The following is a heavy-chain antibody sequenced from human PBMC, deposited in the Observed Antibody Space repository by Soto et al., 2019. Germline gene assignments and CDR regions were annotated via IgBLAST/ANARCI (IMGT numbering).Heavy chain of an antibody. CDR3: ARDRVRNYDSGGSLH. CDR1: GFIFSNYY. CDR2: IKEDGSEK. Sequence: EVQLVESGGGLVQPGGSLRLSCVASGFIFSNYYMTWVRQVPGKGLEWVANIKEDGSEKYYVDSVQGRFTISRDNAKNSLYLQMNSLRAEDTAVYYCARDRVRNYDSGGSLHWGQGTLVTVSS. D-gene: IGHD3-22*01. J-gene: IGHJ4*02. V-gene: IGHV3-7*04.